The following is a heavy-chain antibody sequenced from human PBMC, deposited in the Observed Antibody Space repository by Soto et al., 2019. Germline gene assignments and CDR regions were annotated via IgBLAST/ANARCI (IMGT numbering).Heavy chain of an antibody. J-gene: IGHJ4*02. V-gene: IGHV3-23*01. CDR2: ISGSGGST. CDR1: GFTFSSYA. D-gene: IGHD4-17*01. CDR3: AKGRWDYGDYYSFDY. Sequence: EVQLLESGEGLVQPGGSLRLSCAASGFTFSSYAMSWVRQAPGKGLEWVAAISGSGGSTYYADSVKGRFTISRDNSKNTLYLQMNSLRAEDTAVYYCAKGRWDYGDYYSFDYWGQGTLVTVSS.